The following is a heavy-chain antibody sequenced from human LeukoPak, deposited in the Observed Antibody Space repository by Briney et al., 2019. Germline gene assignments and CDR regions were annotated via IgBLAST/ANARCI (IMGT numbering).Heavy chain of an antibody. Sequence: VQPGGSLRLSCAASGFTFSSYAMSWVRQAPGKGLEWVSAISGSGGSTYYADSVKGRFTISRDNSKNTLYLQMNSLRAEDTAVYYCAILSEGIGRDGYRSRVGWGQGTLVTVSS. CDR1: GFTFSSYA. CDR3: AILSEGIGRDGYRSRVG. V-gene: IGHV3-23*01. CDR2: ISGSGGST. J-gene: IGHJ4*02. D-gene: IGHD5-24*01.